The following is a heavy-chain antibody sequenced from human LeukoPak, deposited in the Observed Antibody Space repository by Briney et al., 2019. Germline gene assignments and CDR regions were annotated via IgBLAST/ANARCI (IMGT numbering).Heavy chain of an antibody. J-gene: IGHJ6*03. D-gene: IGHD1-1*01. V-gene: IGHV3-30*07. Sequence: GGSLRLSCAASGFTFSSYAMHWVRQAPGKGLEWVAVISYDGNTIYDADSVKGRFTISRDNSKNTLYLQMNSLRAEDTAVYYCARQESQLNYYMDVWGKGTTVTVSS. CDR1: GFTFSSYA. CDR2: ISYDGNTI. CDR3: ARQESQLNYYMDV.